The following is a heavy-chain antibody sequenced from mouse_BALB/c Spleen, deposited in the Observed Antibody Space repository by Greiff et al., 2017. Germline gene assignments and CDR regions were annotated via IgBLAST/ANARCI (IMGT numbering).Heavy chain of an antibody. J-gene: IGHJ3*01. CDR2: INPSTGYT. D-gene: IGHD2-14*01. V-gene: IGHV1-7*01. CDR1: GYTFKSYW. CDR3: ARQDYRYDGAWLAY. Sequence: VQLQESGAELAKPGASVKMSCKASGYTFKSYWMHWVKQRPGQGLEWIGYINPSTGYTEYNQKFKDKATLTADKSSSTAYMQLSSLTSEDTAVYYCARQDYRYDGAWLAYWGQGTLVTVSA.